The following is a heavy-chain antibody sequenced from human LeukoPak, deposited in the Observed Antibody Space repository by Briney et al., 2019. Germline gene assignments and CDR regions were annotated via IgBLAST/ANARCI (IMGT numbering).Heavy chain of an antibody. J-gene: IGHJ3*01. CDR3: AKGWGDDAFDV. CDR2: IRSDASSK. Sequence: PGGSLRLSCGASGFILSSYAMHWVRQAPGKGLEWVTFIRSDASSKYSADSVQGRFTISRDNSKNTLYLQMNSLRTEDTAVYYCAKGWGDDAFDVWGQGTMVTVSS. V-gene: IGHV3-30*02. D-gene: IGHD1-26*01. CDR1: GFILSSYA.